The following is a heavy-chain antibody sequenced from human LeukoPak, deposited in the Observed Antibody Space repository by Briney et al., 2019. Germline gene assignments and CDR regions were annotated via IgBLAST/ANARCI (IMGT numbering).Heavy chain of an antibody. CDR2: IRQDGSEK. J-gene: IGHJ4*02. CDR1: GFTFRNAW. Sequence: AGGSLRLSCAASGFTFRNAWMNWVRQAPGKGLEWVANIRQDGSEKYYVDSVKGRFTISRDNAKNSLYLQMNSLRAEDTAVYYCARDLRGHYFDYWGQGTLVTVSS. CDR3: ARDLRGHYFDY. V-gene: IGHV3-7*03.